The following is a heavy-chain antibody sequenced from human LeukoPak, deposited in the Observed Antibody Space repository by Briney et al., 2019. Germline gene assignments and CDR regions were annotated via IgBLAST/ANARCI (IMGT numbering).Heavy chain of an antibody. J-gene: IGHJ5*02. CDR1: GGSFSGYF. V-gene: IGHV4-38-2*01. CDR2: IYHSGST. CDR3: ARMFRSSWYINWFDP. D-gene: IGHD6-13*01. Sequence: SETLSLTCAVYGGSFSGYFWGWIRQPPGKGLEWIGSIYHSGSTSYNPSLKSRLTISVDTSKNQFSLKLNFVTAADTAMYYCARMFRSSWYINWFDPWGQGTLVTVSS.